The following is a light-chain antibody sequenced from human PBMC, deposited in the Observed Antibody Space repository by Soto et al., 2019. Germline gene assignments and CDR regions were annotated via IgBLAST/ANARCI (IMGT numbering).Light chain of an antibody. CDR1: SSDVGGYHY. J-gene: IGLJ1*01. CDR3: SSYRSIGSLV. V-gene: IGLV2-14*01. CDR2: EVS. Sequence: QSVLTQPASVSGSPGQSITISCTGTSSDVGGYHYVSWYQQYPGKAPKVIIYEVSKRPSGISNRFSGSKSGNTASLTISGLQADDEAHYFCSSYRSIGSLVFGTGTKVTVL.